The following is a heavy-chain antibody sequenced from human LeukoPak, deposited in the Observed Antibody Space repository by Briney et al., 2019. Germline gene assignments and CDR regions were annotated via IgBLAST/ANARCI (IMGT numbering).Heavy chain of an antibody. V-gene: IGHV3-48*04. CDR3: ARGDYCSGGSCSEDYYYGMDV. J-gene: IGHJ6*02. Sequence: GGSLRLSCAASGFTFSSYSMNWVRQAPGKGLEWVSYISSSSSTIYYADSVKGRFTISRDNAKNSLYLQMNSLRAEDTAVYYCARGDYCSGGSCSEDYYYGMDVWGQGTTVTVSS. CDR1: GFTFSSYS. CDR2: ISSSSSTI. D-gene: IGHD2-15*01.